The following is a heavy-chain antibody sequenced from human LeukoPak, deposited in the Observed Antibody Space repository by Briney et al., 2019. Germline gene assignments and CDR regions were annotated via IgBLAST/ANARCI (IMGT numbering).Heavy chain of an antibody. J-gene: IGHJ5*02. CDR3: TRDEAVYNSVWKQTNWFDP. CDR2: LSPKNGDT. D-gene: IGHD6-19*01. V-gene: IGHV1-2*02. CDR1: GYTFTDYF. Sequence: ASVKVSCKASGYTFTDYFIHWVRQAPGQGREWMGWLSPKNGDTKYAQRFQGRVTMTRDTSINTVYMELRGLRSDDTAVYYCTRDEAVYNSVWKQTNWFDPWGQGTLVTVSS.